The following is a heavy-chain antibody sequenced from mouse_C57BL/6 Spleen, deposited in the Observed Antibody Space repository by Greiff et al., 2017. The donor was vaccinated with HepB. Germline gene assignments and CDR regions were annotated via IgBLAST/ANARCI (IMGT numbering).Heavy chain of an antibody. CDR1: GFTFSDYG. CDR2: ISSGSSTI. V-gene: IGHV5-17*01. J-gene: IGHJ4*01. D-gene: IGHD2-1*01. CDR3: ARKIYYGNRNYYAMDY. Sequence: EVQVVESGGGLVKPGGSLKLSCAASGFTFSDYGMHWVRQAPEKGLEWVAYISSGSSTIYYADTVKGRFTISRDNAKNTLFLQMTSLRSEDTAMYYCARKIYYGNRNYYAMDYWGQGTSVTVSS.